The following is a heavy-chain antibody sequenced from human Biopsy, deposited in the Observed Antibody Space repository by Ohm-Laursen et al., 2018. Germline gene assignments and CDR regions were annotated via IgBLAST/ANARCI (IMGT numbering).Heavy chain of an antibody. V-gene: IGHV4-59*01. CDR1: GGSICSVY. CDR3: ARATNSTGWPYYYFYGMDV. Sequence: TLSLTCTVFGGSICSVYWSWIRQTPGKGLEWIGYIYCSGSTNYNPSLKSRVTISVDTSKNQFSLRLNSVTVADTAVYYCARATNSTGWPYYYFYGMDVWGQGTTVTVSS. D-gene: IGHD2/OR15-2a*01. CDR2: IYCSGST. J-gene: IGHJ6*02.